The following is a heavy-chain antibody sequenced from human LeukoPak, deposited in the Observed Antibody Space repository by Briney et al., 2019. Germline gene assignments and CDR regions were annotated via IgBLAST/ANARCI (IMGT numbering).Heavy chain of an antibody. D-gene: IGHD6-6*01. CDR3: ARVEGSYYYDG. CDR1: GGSISHYF. CDR2: IYYSGST. V-gene: IGHV4-59*12. Sequence: SETLSHTCTVSGGSISHYFWSWIRQPPGKALEWIGYIYYSGSTNYNPSLKSRVTISVDTSKNQFSLKLSSVTAADTAVYYCARVEGSYYYDGWGQGTLVTVSS. J-gene: IGHJ4*02.